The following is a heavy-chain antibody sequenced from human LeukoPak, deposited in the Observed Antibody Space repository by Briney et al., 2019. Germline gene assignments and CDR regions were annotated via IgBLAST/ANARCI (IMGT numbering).Heavy chain of an antibody. Sequence: PGGSLRLSCTASGFTFASFAMNWVRQAPGKGLEWVSVISGSGGFTHYADSVKGRFTISRDNSKNTLYLQMNSLRAEDTGVYYCAKDLSSGSRRAYWGQGTLVTVSS. CDR3: AKDLSSGSRRAY. V-gene: IGHV3-23*01. CDR1: GFTFASFA. D-gene: IGHD6-19*01. CDR2: ISGSGGFT. J-gene: IGHJ4*02.